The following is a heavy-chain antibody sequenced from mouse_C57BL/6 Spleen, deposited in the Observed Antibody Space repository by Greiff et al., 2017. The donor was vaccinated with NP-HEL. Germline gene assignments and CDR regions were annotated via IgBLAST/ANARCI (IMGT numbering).Heavy chain of an antibody. Sequence: ESGPGLVKPSQSLSLTCSVTGYSITSGYYWNWIRQFPGNKLEWMGYISYDGSNNYNPSLKNRISITRDTSKNQFFLKLNSVTTEDTATYYCARHYGSSFSFAYWGQGTLVTVSA. CDR2: ISYDGSN. CDR3: ARHYGSSFSFAY. CDR1: GYSITSGYY. J-gene: IGHJ3*01. D-gene: IGHD1-1*01. V-gene: IGHV3-6*01.